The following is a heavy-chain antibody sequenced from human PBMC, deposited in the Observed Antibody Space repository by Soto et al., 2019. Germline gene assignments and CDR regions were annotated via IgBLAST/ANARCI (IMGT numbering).Heavy chain of an antibody. D-gene: IGHD3-9*01. V-gene: IGHV5-10-1*01. CDR3: ATLGGMTGYSSGLAV. Sequence: GEYLKLSGNGCGYSFTRYWVSCVHPMPGKGLEWMGRIDPSDSYTNYSPSFQGHVTISADKSISTAYLQWSSLKASDTAMYYCATLGGMTGYSSGLAVWGQGTTVTLS. CDR1: GYSFTRYW. CDR2: IDPSDSYT. J-gene: IGHJ6*02.